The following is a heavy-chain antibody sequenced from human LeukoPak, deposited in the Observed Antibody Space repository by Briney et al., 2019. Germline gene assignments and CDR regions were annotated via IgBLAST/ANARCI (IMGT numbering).Heavy chain of an antibody. Sequence: ASVKVSCKASGYTFTGYYMHWVRQAPGQGLEWMGWINPHSGGTNCAQKFQGRVTMTRDTSISTAYMELSRLRSDDTAVYYCARDDYGDYKYYFDYWGRGTLVTVSS. D-gene: IGHD4-17*01. CDR1: GYTFTGYY. V-gene: IGHV1-2*02. CDR2: INPHSGGT. J-gene: IGHJ4*02. CDR3: ARDDYGDYKYYFDY.